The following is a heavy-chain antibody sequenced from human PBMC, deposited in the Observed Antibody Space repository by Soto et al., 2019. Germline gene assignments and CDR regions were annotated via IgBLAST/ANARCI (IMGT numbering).Heavy chain of an antibody. Sequence: QVQLVESGGGVVQPGRSLRLSCAASGFTFSSYGMHWVRQAPGKGLEWVAVISYDGSNKYYADSVKGRFTISRDNSKNTLYLQMNSLRAEDTAVYYCAKGEDIVFVPAATPGGGMDVWGQGTTVTVSS. J-gene: IGHJ6*02. D-gene: IGHD2-2*01. CDR2: ISYDGSNK. CDR3: AKGEDIVFVPAATPGGGMDV. CDR1: GFTFSSYG. V-gene: IGHV3-30*18.